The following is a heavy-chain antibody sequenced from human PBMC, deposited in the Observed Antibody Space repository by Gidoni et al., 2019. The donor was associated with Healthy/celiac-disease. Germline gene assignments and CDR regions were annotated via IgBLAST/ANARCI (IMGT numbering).Heavy chain of an antibody. Sequence: EVQLLESGGGLVQPGGSLRLSCAAYGFTFSCYAVSWVRQAPGKGLEWFSAISGSGGSTYYADSVKGRFTISRDNSKNTLYLQMNSLRAEDTAVYYCAKDGDSSGWFDWYFDLWGRGTLVTVSS. CDR2: ISGSGGST. CDR1: GFTFSCYA. CDR3: AKDGDSSGWFDWYFDL. J-gene: IGHJ2*01. V-gene: IGHV3-23*01. D-gene: IGHD6-19*01.